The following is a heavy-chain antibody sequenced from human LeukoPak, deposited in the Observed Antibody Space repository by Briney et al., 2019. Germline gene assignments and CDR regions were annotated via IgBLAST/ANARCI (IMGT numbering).Heavy chain of an antibody. V-gene: IGHV4-4*07. CDR3: ARELSGSYFDY. D-gene: IGHD1-26*01. CDR2: IYTSGNT. Sequence: SETLSLTCTVSGGSISSSYWSWIRQPAGKGLEWIGRIYTSGNTDSNPSLKSRVTISVDTSKNQFSLKLSSVTAADTAVYYCARELSGSYFDYWGQGTLVTVSS. CDR1: GGSISSSY. J-gene: IGHJ4*02.